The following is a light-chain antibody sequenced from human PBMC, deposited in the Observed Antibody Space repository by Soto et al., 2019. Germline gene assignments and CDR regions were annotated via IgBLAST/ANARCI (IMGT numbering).Light chain of an antibody. V-gene: IGKV3-15*01. J-gene: IGKJ5*01. CDR3: QQYNNWPLLT. CDR2: GAS. Sequence: EIVMTQSPATLSVSPWERATLSCRASQSVRSYLAWYQQKAGQAPRLLIYGASTRATGIPARFSGSGSGTEFTLTISSLQSEDFAVYYCQQYNNWPLLTFGQGTRLEIK. CDR1: QSVRSY.